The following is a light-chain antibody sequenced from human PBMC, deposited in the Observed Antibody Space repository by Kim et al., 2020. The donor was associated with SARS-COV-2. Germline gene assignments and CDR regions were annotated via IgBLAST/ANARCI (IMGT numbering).Light chain of an antibody. Sequence: QPASISCRASQSLVHWDGNTYLSWLQQRPGQPPGLLIYKVSNRESGVPDRFSGSGAGTDFTLKISRVEAEDVGVYYCMQATQFPCSFGQGTKLEI. V-gene: IGKV2-24*01. CDR1: QSLVHWDGNTY. CDR3: MQATQFPCS. CDR2: KVS. J-gene: IGKJ2*04.